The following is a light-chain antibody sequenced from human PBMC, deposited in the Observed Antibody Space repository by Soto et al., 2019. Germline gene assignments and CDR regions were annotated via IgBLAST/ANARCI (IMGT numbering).Light chain of an antibody. CDR3: QQHTQWPIT. V-gene: IGKV3D-15*01. CDR1: QSVNSN. J-gene: IGKJ5*01. CDR2: GIS. Sequence: EVVMTQSPATLSVSPGERATLSCRASQSVNSNYLAWYQQKPGQPPRLLIYGISTRATGIPDRFSARGSGTEFTLTISSLQPEDFAIYYCQQHTQWPITFGQGTRLEMK.